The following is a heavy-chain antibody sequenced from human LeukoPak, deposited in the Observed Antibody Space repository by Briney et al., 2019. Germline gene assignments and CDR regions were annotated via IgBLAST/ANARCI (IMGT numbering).Heavy chain of an antibody. Sequence: SETLSLTCTVSGGSISNYYWSWIRQPPRKGLEWIGYIYYSGSTNYNPSLKSRVTISVDTSKNQFSLKLSSVTAADTAVYYCARDLTGVAAATGGFDYRGQGTLVTVSS. CDR2: IYYSGST. J-gene: IGHJ4*02. CDR3: ARDLTGVAAATGGFDY. D-gene: IGHD6-13*01. CDR1: GGSISNYY. V-gene: IGHV4-59*01.